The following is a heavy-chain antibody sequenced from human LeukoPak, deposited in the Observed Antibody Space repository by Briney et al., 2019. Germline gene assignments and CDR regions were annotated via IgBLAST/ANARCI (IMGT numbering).Heavy chain of an antibody. V-gene: IGHV3-23*01. J-gene: IGHJ4*02. CDR2: ISASATNT. CDR1: GFAFNSYA. Sequence: GGSLRLSCAASGFAFNSYAMSWVRQAPGKGLEWVSAISASATNTYYPDSVKGRFTISRDNSKNTLYLQMNSLRAEDTAVYYCAKTRIAARLNDYWGQGTLVTVSS. CDR3: AKTRIAARLNDY. D-gene: IGHD6-6*01.